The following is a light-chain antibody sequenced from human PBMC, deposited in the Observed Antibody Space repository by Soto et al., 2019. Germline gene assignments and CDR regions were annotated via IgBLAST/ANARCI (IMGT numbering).Light chain of an antibody. CDR2: DGT. CDR3: HQYFNPRT. J-gene: IGKJ4*01. V-gene: IGKV1-33*01. CDR1: PHLSDY. Sequence: DTRLTQSPSSLSASVGDRVPITCQASPHLSDYLNWYQKKPGKAPNLLLYDGTKLETGVPSRFSGSGAGTEFTFTISSLQPEDTATYYCHQYFNPRTFGGGTKVEIK.